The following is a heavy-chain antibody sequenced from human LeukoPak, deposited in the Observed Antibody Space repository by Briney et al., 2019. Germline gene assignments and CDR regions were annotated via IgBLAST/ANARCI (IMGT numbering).Heavy chain of an antibody. J-gene: IGHJ4*02. D-gene: IGHD6-19*01. V-gene: IGHV3-53*04. CDR1: GFTVCSNY. Sequence: QPGGSLRLSCAASGFTVCSNYMSWVRQAPGKGLEWVSVIYSGGSTYYADSVKGRFTISRHNSKNTLYLQMNSLRAEDTAVYFCARISNMAVAANWGQGTLVTVSS. CDR2: IYSGGST. CDR3: ARISNMAVAAN.